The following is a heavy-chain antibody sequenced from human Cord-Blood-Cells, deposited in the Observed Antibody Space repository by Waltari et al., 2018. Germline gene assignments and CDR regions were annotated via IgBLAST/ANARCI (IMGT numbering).Heavy chain of an antibody. V-gene: IGHV4-34*01. Sequence: QVQLPQWGAGLLKPSATLSLTCAVYGGSFSGYYWSWIRKPPRKRLEWIGEINHIGSTNYNTARKRRVTMSVYTSKTQFSLQLSSVTAADTAVYYCARGTLLDGIAAACHDACDIWGQGTMVTVSS. J-gene: IGHJ3*02. CDR1: GGSFSGYY. CDR3: ARGTLLDGIAAACHDACDI. CDR2: INHIGST. D-gene: IGHD6-25*01.